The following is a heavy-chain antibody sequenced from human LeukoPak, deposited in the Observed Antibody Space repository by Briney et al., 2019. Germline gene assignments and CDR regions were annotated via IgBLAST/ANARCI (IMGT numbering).Heavy chain of an antibody. V-gene: IGHV3-11*04. Sequence: SGGSLRLSCAASGFTFSDYYMSWIRQAPGKGLEWVSYISSSGSTIYYADSVKGRFTISRDNAKNSLYLQMNSLRAEDTAVYYCARSTTVTPPFISWGQGTLVTVSS. CDR3: ARSTTVTPPFIS. CDR1: GFTFSDYY. D-gene: IGHD4-11*01. J-gene: IGHJ4*02. CDR2: ISSSGSTI.